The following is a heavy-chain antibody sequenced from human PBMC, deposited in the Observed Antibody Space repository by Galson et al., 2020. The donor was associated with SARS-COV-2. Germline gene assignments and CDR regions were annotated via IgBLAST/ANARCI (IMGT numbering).Heavy chain of an antibody. CDR3: ARSRSGSYTSWFDP. CDR2: ISYDGSNK. CDR1: GFTFSSYA. V-gene: IGHV3-30-3*01. Sequence: TGGSLRLSCAASGFTFSSYAMHWVRQAPGKGLEWVAVISYDGSNKYYADSVKGRFTISRDNSKNTLYLQMNSLRAEDTAVYYCARSRSGSYTSWFDPWGQGTLVTVSS. D-gene: IGHD3-10*01. J-gene: IGHJ5*02.